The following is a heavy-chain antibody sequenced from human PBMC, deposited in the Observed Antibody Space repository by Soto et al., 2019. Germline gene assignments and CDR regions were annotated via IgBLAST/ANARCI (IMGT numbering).Heavy chain of an antibody. D-gene: IGHD6-13*01. CDR2: IYTSGST. CDR1: GGSISSYY. V-gene: IGHV4-4*07. CDR3: ARDDQQPVTHWFDP. Sequence: SGTLSLTCTVSGGSISSYYWSWIRQPAGKGLEWIGRIYTSGSTNYNPSLKSRVTMSVDTSKNQFSLKLSSVTAADTAVYYCARDDQQPVTHWFDPWGQGTLVTVSS. J-gene: IGHJ5*02.